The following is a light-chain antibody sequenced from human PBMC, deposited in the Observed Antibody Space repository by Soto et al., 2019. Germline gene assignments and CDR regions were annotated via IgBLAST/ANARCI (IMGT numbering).Light chain of an antibody. Sequence: DIQMTQSPSTLSASVGDRVTITCRASQSISNWLAWYQQKPGKATKLLISKASTLNSGVPSRFSGSGSGTEFTLSISSLQTDVFVIYYCQPYDTFSTFGQGTKVDLK. CDR2: KAS. CDR3: QPYDTFST. V-gene: IGKV1-5*03. J-gene: IGKJ1*01. CDR1: QSISNW.